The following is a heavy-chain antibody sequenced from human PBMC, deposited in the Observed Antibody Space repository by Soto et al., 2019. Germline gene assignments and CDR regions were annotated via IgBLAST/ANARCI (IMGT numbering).Heavy chain of an antibody. CDR2: IYYSGST. CDR1: GGSISSEY. Sequence: PSGTLALTCTVSGGSISSEYWSWIRQPPGKGLEWIGYIYYSGSTNYNPSLKSRVTISVDTSKNQFSLKLSSVTAADTAVYYCARDGSPADYSDYVAAFDIWGQGTMVTVS. V-gene: IGHV4-59*01. J-gene: IGHJ3*02. CDR3: ARDGSPADYSDYVAAFDI. D-gene: IGHD4-17*01.